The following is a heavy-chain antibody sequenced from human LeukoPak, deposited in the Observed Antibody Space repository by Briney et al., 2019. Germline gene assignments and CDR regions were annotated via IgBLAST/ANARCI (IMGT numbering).Heavy chain of an antibody. D-gene: IGHD6-19*01. V-gene: IGHV3-23*01. Sequence: GGSLRLSCAASGFTFSSYAMSWVRQAPGKGLEWVSAISGSGGSTYYADSVKGRFTISRDNSKNTLYLQMNSLRAEDTAVYYCANLVAGSRYFDYWGQGTLVTVSS. CDR1: GFTFSSYA. CDR2: ISGSGGST. CDR3: ANLVAGSRYFDY. J-gene: IGHJ4*02.